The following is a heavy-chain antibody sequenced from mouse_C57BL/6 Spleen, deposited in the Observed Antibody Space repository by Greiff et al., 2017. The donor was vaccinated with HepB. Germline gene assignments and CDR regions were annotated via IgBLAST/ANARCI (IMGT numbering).Heavy chain of an antibody. V-gene: IGHV1-80*01. CDR2: IYPGDGDT. CDR1: GYAFSSYW. J-gene: IGHJ4*01. Sequence: QVQLQQSGAELVKPGASVKISCKASGYAFSSYWMNWVKQRPGKGLEWIGQIYPGDGDTNYNGKFKGKATLTADKSSSTAYMQLSSLTSEDSAVYFCARALYTTVVAPYAMDYWGQGTSVTVSS. D-gene: IGHD1-1*01. CDR3: ARALYTTVVAPYAMDY.